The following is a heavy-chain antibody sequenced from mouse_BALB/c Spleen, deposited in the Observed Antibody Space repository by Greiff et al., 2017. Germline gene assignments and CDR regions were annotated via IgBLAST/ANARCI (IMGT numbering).Heavy chain of an antibody. CDR3: ARSFYGNYENFDV. CDR1: GDSITSGY. J-gene: IGHJ1*01. Sequence: EVKLVESGPSLVKPSQTLSLTCSVTGDSITSGYWNWIRKFPGNKLEYMGYISYSGSTYYNPSLKSRISITRDTSKNQYYLQLNSVTTEDTATYYCARSFYGNYENFDVWGAGTTVTVSS. V-gene: IGHV3-8*02. CDR2: ISYSGST. D-gene: IGHD2-1*01.